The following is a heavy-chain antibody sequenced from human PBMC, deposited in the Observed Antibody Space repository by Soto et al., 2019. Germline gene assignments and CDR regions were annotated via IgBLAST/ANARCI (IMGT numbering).Heavy chain of an antibody. CDR3: ARGSPGKFDY. CDR2: IYLGGSI. V-gene: IGHV4-59*12. J-gene: IGHJ4*02. Sequence: SETLSLTCSVSGGSITSGYWTWIRHPPGKGLEWIGYIYLGGSINYNPSLKSRVIISVDTSKNQFSLKLSSVTAADTAVYYCARGSPGKFDYWGQGTLVTVSS. CDR1: GGSITSGY.